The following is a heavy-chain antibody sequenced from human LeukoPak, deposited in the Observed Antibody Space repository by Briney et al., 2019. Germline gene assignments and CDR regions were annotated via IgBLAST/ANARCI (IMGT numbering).Heavy chain of an antibody. D-gene: IGHD2-2*01. V-gene: IGHV4-31*11. J-gene: IGHJ5*02. Sequence: SETLSLTCAVYGGPFSAYWSWIRQHPGKGLEWIGYIYYSGSTYYNPSLKSRVTISVDTSKNQFSLKLSSVTAADTAVYYCARDAYCSSTSCYPHWFDPWGQGTLVTVSS. CDR3: ARDAYCSSTSCYPHWFDP. CDR1: GGPFSAY. CDR2: IYYSGST.